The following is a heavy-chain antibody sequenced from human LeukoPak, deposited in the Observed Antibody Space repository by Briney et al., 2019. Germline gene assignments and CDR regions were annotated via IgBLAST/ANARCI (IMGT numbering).Heavy chain of an antibody. Sequence: GASVKVSCKASGYTFASYDINWVRQATGQGLEWMGWMNPNSGNTGYAQKFQGRVTMTRNTSISTAYMELSSLRSEDTAVYYCATKPVLRYFDWYPSPPFDYWGQGTLVTVSS. V-gene: IGHV1-8*01. CDR1: GYTFASYD. CDR2: MNPNSGNT. J-gene: IGHJ4*02. D-gene: IGHD3-9*01. CDR3: ATKPVLRYFDWYPSPPFDY.